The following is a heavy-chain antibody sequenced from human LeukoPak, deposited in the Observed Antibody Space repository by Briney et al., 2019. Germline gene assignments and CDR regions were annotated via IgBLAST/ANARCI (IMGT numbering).Heavy chain of an antibody. Sequence: SETLSLTCTVSGGSISSSYWSWIRQPAGKGLEWIGRMYTSGNTNYNPSLKIRVSMSVDTSKNQFSLKLSSVTAADTAVYYCARDSGYSYGSNWFDPWGQGTLVTVSS. CDR2: MYTSGNT. CDR3: ARDSGYSYGSNWFDP. CDR1: GGSISSSY. J-gene: IGHJ5*02. D-gene: IGHD5-18*01. V-gene: IGHV4-4*07.